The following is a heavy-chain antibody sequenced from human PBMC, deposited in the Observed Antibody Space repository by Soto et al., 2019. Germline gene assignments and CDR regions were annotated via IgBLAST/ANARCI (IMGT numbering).Heavy chain of an antibody. CDR1: GYSFTTFW. J-gene: IGHJ5*01. CDR2: IDPRDSYT. CDR3: ARLYCSSSAACDSWFDS. D-gene: IGHD2-2*01. Sequence: PGESLKISCTGFGYSFTTFWISWVRQMPGKGLEWMGTIDPRDSYTNYSPSFQGHVTISADKSISTAYLQWGSLQASDTAMYFCARLYCSSSAACDSWFDSWGQGTLVTVSS. V-gene: IGHV5-10-1*01.